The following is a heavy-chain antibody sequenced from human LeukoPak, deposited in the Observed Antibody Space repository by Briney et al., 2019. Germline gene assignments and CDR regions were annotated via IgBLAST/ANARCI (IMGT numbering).Heavy chain of an antibody. V-gene: IGHV1-18*01. CDR2: INAYNGNT. D-gene: IGHD3-22*01. CDR3: ARDRGYYYDSSGYYESLPSDY. J-gene: IGHJ4*02. CDR1: GYTFTSYG. Sequence: ASVKVSCKASGYTFTSYGISWVRQAPGQGLEWMGWINAYNGNTNYAQKLQGRVTMTTDTSTSTAYMELRSLRSDDTAVYYCARDRGYYYDSSGYYESLPSDYWGQGTLVTVSS.